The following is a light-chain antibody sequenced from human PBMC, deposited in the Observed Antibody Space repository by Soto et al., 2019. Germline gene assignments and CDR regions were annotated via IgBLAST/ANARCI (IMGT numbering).Light chain of an antibody. Sequence: DIQMTQSPSTLSASVGDRVTITCRASQSISSWLAWYQQKPGKAPKLLIYDASSLESGVPSRFSGSGSGTEFTLTISSLQPDDFAPYYCQQYNSYSPWTFGQGTKVDI. CDR3: QQYNSYSPWT. V-gene: IGKV1-5*01. J-gene: IGKJ1*01. CDR2: DAS. CDR1: QSISSW.